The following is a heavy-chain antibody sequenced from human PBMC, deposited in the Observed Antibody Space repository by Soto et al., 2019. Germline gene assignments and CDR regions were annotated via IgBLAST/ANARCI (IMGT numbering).Heavy chain of an antibody. V-gene: IGHV3-30*18. Sequence: QVQLVESGGGVVQPGTSLRLSCAASGFTFRSYGMHWVRQAPGKGLEWLAVISYDGSNKNYVESVKGRFTISRDNSRNTLYLQMDSLRAEDTAVYYCAKESTVDVVVTANDAFDIWGQGTMVTVSS. J-gene: IGHJ3*02. D-gene: IGHD2-21*02. CDR3: AKESTVDVVVTANDAFDI. CDR1: GFTFRSYG. CDR2: ISYDGSNK.